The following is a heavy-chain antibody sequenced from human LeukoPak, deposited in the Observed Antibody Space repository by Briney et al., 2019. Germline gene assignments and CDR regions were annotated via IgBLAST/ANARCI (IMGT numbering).Heavy chain of an antibody. CDR2: IGWSSGRI. V-gene: IGHV3-9*01. CDR1: GFTVLDHA. Sequence: GGSLRLSCVGSGFTVLDHAMNWVRQAPGKGLEWVSGIGWSSGRIDYADSVKGRFTSSRDNAKNSLYLQMNSLRAGDTAIYYCIKDIRPGGMDVWGQGITVTVSS. D-gene: IGHD1-14*01. J-gene: IGHJ6*02. CDR3: IKDIRPGGMDV.